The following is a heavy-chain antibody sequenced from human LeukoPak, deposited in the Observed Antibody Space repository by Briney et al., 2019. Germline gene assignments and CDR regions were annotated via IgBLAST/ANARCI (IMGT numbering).Heavy chain of an antibody. Sequence: GGSLRLSCSASGFTFNRFYLHWVRQAPGKGLEFVSHISSNGATTYYADSVKGRFTISRDNSKNTLYLQMNSLRAEDTAVYYCTRGASYYDYWGQGTLVTVSS. V-gene: IGHV3-64*04. D-gene: IGHD3-10*01. CDR2: ISSNGATT. J-gene: IGHJ4*02. CDR3: TRGASYYDY. CDR1: GFTFNRFY.